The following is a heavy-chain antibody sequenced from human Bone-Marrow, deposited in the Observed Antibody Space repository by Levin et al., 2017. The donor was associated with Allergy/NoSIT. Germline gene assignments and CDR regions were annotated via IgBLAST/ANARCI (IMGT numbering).Heavy chain of an antibody. CDR1: GFTVSSNY. V-gene: IGHV3-66*02. J-gene: IGHJ5*02. CDR2: IYSGGST. Sequence: PGGSLRLSCAASGFTVSSNYMSWVRQAPGKGLEWVSVIYSGGSTYYADSVKGRFTISRDNSKNTLYLQMNSLRAEDTAVYYCARDNPYYDILTGYYSEWFDPWGQGTLVTVSS. CDR3: ARDNPYYDILTGYYSEWFDP. D-gene: IGHD3-9*01.